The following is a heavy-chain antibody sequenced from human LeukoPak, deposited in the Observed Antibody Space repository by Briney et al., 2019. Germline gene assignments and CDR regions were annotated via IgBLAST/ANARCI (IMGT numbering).Heavy chain of an antibody. V-gene: IGHV4-39*01. CDR2: IYYSGST. D-gene: IGHD2-15*01. J-gene: IGHJ5*02. CDR3: ARHGRCSSGGCYPSSTKYNWFDP. Sequence: SETLSLTCTVSGGPISTSSYYWGWIRQPPGEGLEWIGNIYYSGSTYYNPSLKSRVAISIDTSKNQFSMKLTSVTAADTAEYYCARHGRCSSGGCYPSSTKYNWFDPWGQGTLVTVSS. CDR1: GGPISTSSYY.